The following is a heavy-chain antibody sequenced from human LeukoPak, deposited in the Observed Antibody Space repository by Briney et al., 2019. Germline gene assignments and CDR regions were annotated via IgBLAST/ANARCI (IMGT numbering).Heavy chain of an antibody. V-gene: IGHV3-23*01. J-gene: IGHJ4*02. Sequence: GGSLRLSCAASGFTFSSYAMSWVRQAPGKGLEWVSAISGSGGSTYYADSVKGRFTISRDNSKNTLYLQMNSLRAEDTAVYYCARRATRNQRCSGGSCYSQDFGYWGQGTLVTVSS. CDR3: ARRATRNQRCSGGSCYSQDFGY. CDR1: GFTFSSYA. D-gene: IGHD2-15*01. CDR2: ISGSGGST.